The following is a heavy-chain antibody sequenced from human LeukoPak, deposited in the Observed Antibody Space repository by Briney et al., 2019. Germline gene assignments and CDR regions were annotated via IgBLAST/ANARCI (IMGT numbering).Heavy chain of an antibody. D-gene: IGHD6-19*01. J-gene: IGHJ6*03. CDR3: ARVMGGGWNRLYLDV. CDR1: GYTFSAYD. V-gene: IGHV1-8*01. Sequence: GASVKVSCKASGYTFSAYDINWVRQAAGQGLEWMGWEKPNSGDGGYAPKFQGRVTMTSDTSISTSYLELSSLKPEDTAVYYCARVMGGGWNRLYLDVWGKGTTVIVSS. CDR2: EKPNSGDG.